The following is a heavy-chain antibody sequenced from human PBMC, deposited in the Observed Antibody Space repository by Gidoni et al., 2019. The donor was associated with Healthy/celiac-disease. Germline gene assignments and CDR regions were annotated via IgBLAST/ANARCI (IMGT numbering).Heavy chain of an antibody. Sequence: QLQLQESGSGLVKPSQTLSLPCAVSGGSISSGGYSWSWIRQPPGKGLEWIGSLYHSGSTYYNPTLKSRVTISVDRSKNQFSLKLSSVTAADTAVYYCARGRGIAVAGLFDYWGQGTLVTVSS. D-gene: IGHD6-19*01. V-gene: IGHV4-30-2*01. J-gene: IGHJ4*02. CDR1: GGSISSGGYS. CDR3: ARGRGIAVAGLFDY. CDR2: LYHSGST.